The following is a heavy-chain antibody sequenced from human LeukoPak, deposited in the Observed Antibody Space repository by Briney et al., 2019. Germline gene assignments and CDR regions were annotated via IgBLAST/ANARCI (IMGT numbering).Heavy chain of an antibody. CDR1: GFTFSSYW. CDR3: ARVPYYYDSSGYYNWFDP. CDR2: INSDGSST. V-gene: IGHV3-74*01. J-gene: IGHJ5*02. Sequence: GGSLRLSCAASGFTFSSYWMHWVRQAPGKGLAWVSRINSDGSSTSYADSVKGRFTISRDNAKNTLYLQMNSLRAEDTAVYYCARVPYYYDSSGYYNWFDPWGQGTLVTVSS. D-gene: IGHD3-22*01.